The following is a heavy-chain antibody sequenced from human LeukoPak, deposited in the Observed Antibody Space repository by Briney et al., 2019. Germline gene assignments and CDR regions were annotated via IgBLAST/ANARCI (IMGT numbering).Heavy chain of an antibody. CDR1: GYTFTYCY. D-gene: IGHD3-22*01. V-gene: IGHV1-45*02. Sequence: ASVKVSCKSSGYTFTYCYLHWVRQAPGQALEWMGWITPFSGDTNYAQRFQDRVTITSDRSMSTVYIELSSLRSEDTAMFYCARSRGYYDSSGYPDNAFDIWGQGTMVTVSS. CDR3: ARSRGYYDSSGYPDNAFDI. CDR2: ITPFSGDT. J-gene: IGHJ3*02.